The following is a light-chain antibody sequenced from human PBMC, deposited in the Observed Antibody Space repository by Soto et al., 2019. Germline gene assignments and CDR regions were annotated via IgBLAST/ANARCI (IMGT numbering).Light chain of an antibody. Sequence: DIQMTQSPSTLSASVGDRVTITCRASQSISSWLAWYQQKPGKAPKLLIYDASSLESGVPSRFSGSGSGTEFTLTISSLQPDDFATYYCQQYNSYAWPFGQWTQVDIX. V-gene: IGKV1-5*01. CDR2: DAS. CDR3: QQYNSYAWP. CDR1: QSISSW. J-gene: IGKJ1*01.